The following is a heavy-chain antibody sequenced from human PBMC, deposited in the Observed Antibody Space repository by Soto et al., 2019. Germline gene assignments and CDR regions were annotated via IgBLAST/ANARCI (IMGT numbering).Heavy chain of an antibody. CDR1: GFTFSSYG. CDR2: ISYDGSNK. V-gene: IGHV3-30*18. D-gene: IGHD6-13*01. J-gene: IGHJ4*02. Sequence: GGSLRLSCAASGFTFSSYGMHWVRQAPGKGLEWVAVISYDGSNKYYADSVKGRFTISRDNSKNTLYLQMNSLRAEDTAVYYCAKDSGSLAGTDYWGQGTLVTVSS. CDR3: AKDSGSLAGTDY.